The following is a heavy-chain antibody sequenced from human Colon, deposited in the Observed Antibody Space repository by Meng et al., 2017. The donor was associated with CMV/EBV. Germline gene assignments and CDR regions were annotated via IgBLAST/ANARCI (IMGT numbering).Heavy chain of an antibody. CDR1: GGSITSSSYY. D-gene: IGHD6-19*01. CDR2: IYYSGST. Sequence: SETLSLTCTVSGGSITSSSYYWGWIRQPPGKGLEWIGSIYYSGSTYYNPSLKSRVTISVYTSKNQFSLKLSSVTAADTAVYYCARDSSGWYGDWGQGTLVTVSS. CDR3: ARDSSGWYGD. J-gene: IGHJ4*02. V-gene: IGHV4-39*07.